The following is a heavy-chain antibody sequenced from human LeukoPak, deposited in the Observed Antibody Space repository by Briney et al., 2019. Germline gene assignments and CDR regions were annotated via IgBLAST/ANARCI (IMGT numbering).Heavy chain of an antibody. CDR2: IIPIFGTA. CDR1: GGTFSSYA. CDR3: ARGGSHCSSTSCYQPPGAFDI. D-gene: IGHD2-2*01. J-gene: IGHJ3*02. V-gene: IGHV1-69*05. Sequence: SVKVSCKASGGTFSSYAISWVRQAPGQGLEWMGGIIPIFGTANYAQKFQGRVTITTDESTSTAYMELSSLRSEDTAVYYCARGGSHCSSTSCYQPPGAFDIWGQGTMVTVSS.